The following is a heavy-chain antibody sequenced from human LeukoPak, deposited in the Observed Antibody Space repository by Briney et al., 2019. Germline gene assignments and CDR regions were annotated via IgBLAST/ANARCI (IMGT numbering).Heavy chain of an antibody. CDR2: IYYSRST. V-gene: IGHV4-59*01. CDR3: ARDRGYGYFDY. D-gene: IGHD5-12*01. Sequence: SETLSLTCIFSGSSLSSYYWGWIRQHPRKGLEWIGYIYYSRSTNYSPSLKSRVTMSADTSQNQFSLKLSSVTAADTAIYYCARDRGYGYFDYWGQGTLVTVSS. CDR1: GSSLSSYY. J-gene: IGHJ4*02.